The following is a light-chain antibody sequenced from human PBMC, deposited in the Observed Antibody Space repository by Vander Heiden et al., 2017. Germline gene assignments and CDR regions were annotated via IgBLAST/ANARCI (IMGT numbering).Light chain of an antibody. V-gene: IGLV3-21*02. Sequence: SYVLTQPPPASVAPGQTARITCGGNNIGSKSVHGYQQKPGQAPVLVVYDDSDRPSGIPERFSGSNSGNTATLTISRVEAGDEADYYCQVWDSSSDHRVFGGGTKLTVL. CDR1: NIGSKS. J-gene: IGLJ3*02. CDR3: QVWDSSSDHRV. CDR2: DDS.